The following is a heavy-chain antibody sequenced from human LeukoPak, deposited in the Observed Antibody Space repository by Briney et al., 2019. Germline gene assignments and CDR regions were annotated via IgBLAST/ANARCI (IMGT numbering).Heavy chain of an antibody. CDR3: ARTAARRFDY. D-gene: IGHD6-6*01. J-gene: IGHJ4*02. Sequence: WASVKVSCMASGYTFPSYFMHWVRQAPGQGLEWMGIINPTGGSTTYAQKFQGRVTMTRDTSTSTVYMELSSLRSDDTAVYYCARTAARRFDYWGQGTLVTVSS. CDR1: GYTFPSYF. V-gene: IGHV1-46*01. CDR2: INPTGGST.